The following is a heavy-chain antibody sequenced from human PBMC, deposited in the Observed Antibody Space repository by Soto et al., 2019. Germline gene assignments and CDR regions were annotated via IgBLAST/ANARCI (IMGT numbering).Heavy chain of an antibody. D-gene: IGHD2-2*01. V-gene: IGHV3-30-3*01. J-gene: IGHJ4*02. CDR3: ARAGSVTALDY. CDR2: ISYDGSNK. Sequence: QVQLVESGGGVVQPGRSLRLSCAASGFTFSSYAMHWVRQAPGKGLEWVAVISYDGSNKYYADSVKGRFTISRDNSKNTLYLQMNSLRAEDTAVYSCARAGSVTALDYWGQGTLVTVSS. CDR1: GFTFSSYA.